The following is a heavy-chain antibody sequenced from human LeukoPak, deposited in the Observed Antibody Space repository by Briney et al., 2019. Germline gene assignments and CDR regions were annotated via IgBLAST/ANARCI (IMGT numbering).Heavy chain of an antibody. CDR3: AKDRQGDYGDFDSPDY. D-gene: IGHD4-17*01. Sequence: GRSLRLSCAASGFTFGNYGMHWVRQAPGKGLEWVAVMSYDGGNKYYADSVKGRFSISRDNSKNTLYLQMNSLRTEDTAVYYCAKDRQGDYGDFDSPDYWGQGTLVTVSS. J-gene: IGHJ4*02. V-gene: IGHV3-30*18. CDR2: MSYDGGNK. CDR1: GFTFGNYG.